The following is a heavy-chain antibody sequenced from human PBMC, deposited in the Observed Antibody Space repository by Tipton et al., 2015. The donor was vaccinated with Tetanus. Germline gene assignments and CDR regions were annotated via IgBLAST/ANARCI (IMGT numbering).Heavy chain of an antibody. J-gene: IGHJ4*02. Sequence: TLSLTCTVSGGSISSGGYYWSWIRQYPGKGLEWIGYIYYSGSTYYNPSLKSRVTISVDTSKSQFSLKLSSVTAADTAVYYCARGGSYHTPPGYWGQGTLVTVSS. D-gene: IGHD1-26*01. CDR3: ARGGSYHTPPGY. CDR2: IYYSGST. V-gene: IGHV4-31*03. CDR1: GGSISSGGYY.